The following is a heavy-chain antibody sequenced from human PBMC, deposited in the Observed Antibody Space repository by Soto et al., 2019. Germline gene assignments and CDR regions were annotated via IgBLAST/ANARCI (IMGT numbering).Heavy chain of an antibody. D-gene: IGHD2-2*01. Sequence: QVQLVQSGAEVKKPGSSVKVSCKASGGTFSSYAISWVRQAPGQGLEWMGGIIPIPGTANYAQKFQGRVTINADESTSTAYMELSSLSSEDTAVYYCARSQGSSTSLEIYYYYYYGMDVWGQGTTVTVSS. CDR2: IIPIPGTA. CDR1: GGTFSSYA. V-gene: IGHV1-69*01. CDR3: ARSQGSSTSLEIYYYYYYGMDV. J-gene: IGHJ6*02.